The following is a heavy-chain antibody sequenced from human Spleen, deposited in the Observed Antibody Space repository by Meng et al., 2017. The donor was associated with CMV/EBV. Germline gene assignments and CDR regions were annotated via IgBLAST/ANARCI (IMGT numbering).Heavy chain of an antibody. Sequence: GESLKISCAASGFTFSSYGMHWVRQAPGKGLEWVAVIWYDGSNEQYAESVEGRFTISRDNSKSTLYLQMHSLRAEDTAVYYCAKDTTIFGVIGNWFDPWGQGTLVTVSS. V-gene: IGHV3-33*03. D-gene: IGHD3-3*01. J-gene: IGHJ5*02. CDR2: IWYDGSNE. CDR3: AKDTTIFGVIGNWFDP. CDR1: GFTFSSYG.